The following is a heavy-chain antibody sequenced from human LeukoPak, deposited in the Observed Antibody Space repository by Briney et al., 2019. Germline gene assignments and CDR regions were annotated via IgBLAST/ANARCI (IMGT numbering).Heavy chain of an antibody. CDR3: ARRRYDTNGYYPIRGRYFDY. Sequence: SETLSLTCTVSGGSISSSSYYWGWIRQPPGKGLEWIGSIYYSGSTYYNPSLKSRVTISVDTSKNQFSLKLSSVTAADTAVYYWARRRYDTNGYYPIRGRYFDYWGPGTLVLVS. CDR1: GGSISSSSYY. J-gene: IGHJ4*02. V-gene: IGHV4-39*07. D-gene: IGHD3-22*01. CDR2: IYYSGST.